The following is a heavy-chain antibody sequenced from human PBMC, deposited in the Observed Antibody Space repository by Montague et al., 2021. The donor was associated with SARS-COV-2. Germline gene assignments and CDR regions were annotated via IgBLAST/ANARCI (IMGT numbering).Heavy chain of an antibody. CDR1: GDPVSRSY. V-gene: IGHV4-59*08. CDR2: IYYYGSV. J-gene: IGHJ4*02. Sequence: SETLSLTCTVAGDPVSRSYWNWIRQSPGKGLEWIGNIYYYGSVNYNPSLKSRLSISLDTSKNQLSLTLTSVAAADTATYYCARQITMVREPFDSWGQGTLVLVSS. D-gene: IGHD3-10*01. CDR3: ARQITMVREPFDS.